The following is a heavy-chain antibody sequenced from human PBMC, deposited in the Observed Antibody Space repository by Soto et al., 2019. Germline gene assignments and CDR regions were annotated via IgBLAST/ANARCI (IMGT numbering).Heavy chain of an antibody. CDR1: GGTLSGYY. Sequence: AETLSLTCAVYGGTLSGYYWSWIRQPPGNGLEWIGDIHSSGSANYKPSLPIGVIILVDTSKNHFSLKLSSETAADTAVYYFGRAGFYGPLDSFDIWCQGTMVTVSS. J-gene: IGHJ3*02. CDR3: GRAGFYGPLDSFDI. CDR2: IHSSGSA. V-gene: IGHV4-34*01. D-gene: IGHD3-3*01.